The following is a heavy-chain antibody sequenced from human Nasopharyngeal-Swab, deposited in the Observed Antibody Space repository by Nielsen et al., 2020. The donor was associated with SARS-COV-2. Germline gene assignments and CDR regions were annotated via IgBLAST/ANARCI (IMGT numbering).Heavy chain of an antibody. J-gene: IGHJ6*03. CDR1: GFTFSSYA. D-gene: IGHD3-3*01. CDR2: ISSNGGST. V-gene: IGHV3-64*01. Sequence: GESLKISCAASGFTFSSYAMHWVRQAPGKGLEYVSAISSNGGSTYYANSVKGRFTISRDNSKNTLYLQMGSLRAEDMAVHYCARGPKRITIFGVVNRYYYYMDVWGKGTTVTVSS. CDR3: ARGPKRITIFGVVNRYYYYMDV.